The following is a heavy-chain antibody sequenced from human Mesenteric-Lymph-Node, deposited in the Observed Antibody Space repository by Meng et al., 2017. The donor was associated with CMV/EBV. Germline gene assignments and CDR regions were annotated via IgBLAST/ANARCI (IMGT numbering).Heavy chain of an antibody. CDR3: VRGRRNSGFDYNNYYDGMDV. CDR1: GGSFSGFY. V-gene: IGHV4-34*01. CDR2: VNHSGSI. Sequence: SETLSLTCAVYGGSFSGFYWNWIRQPPGKGLQWIGEVNHSGSINYNPSLKSRVSISVDTSKTQVSLKVGSVTAADTAVYYCVRGRRNSGFDYNNYYDGMDVWGQGTTVTVSS. D-gene: IGHD4-11*01. J-gene: IGHJ6*02.